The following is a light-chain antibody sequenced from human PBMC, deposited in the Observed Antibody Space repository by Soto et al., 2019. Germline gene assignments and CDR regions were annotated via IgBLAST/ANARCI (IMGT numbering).Light chain of an antibody. J-gene: IGKJ3*01. V-gene: IGKV1-5*03. CDR1: QSISSW. CDR2: KAS. CDR3: HQYDTNSFT. Sequence: DIQMTQSPSTLSASVGDRVTVTCRASQSISSWLAWYQQKPGKAPKLLIYKASSLESGVPSRFSGSGSGTEFTLTISSLQPDDFATYYCHQYDTNSFTFGPGTKVDIK.